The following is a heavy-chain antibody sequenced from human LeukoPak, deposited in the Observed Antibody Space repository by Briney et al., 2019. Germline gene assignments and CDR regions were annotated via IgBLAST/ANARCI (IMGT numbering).Heavy chain of an antibody. CDR3: ARDPEVPDEMATSHLDY. J-gene: IGHJ4*02. V-gene: IGHV3-48*03. Sequence: GGSLRLSCAASGFIFSSYEMNWVRQAPGKGLEWVSYISSSGSTIYYADSVKGRFTISRDNAKNSLYLQMNSLRAEDTAVYYCARDPEVPDEMATSHLDYWGQGTLVTVSS. D-gene: IGHD5-24*01. CDR2: ISSSGSTI. CDR1: GFIFSSYE.